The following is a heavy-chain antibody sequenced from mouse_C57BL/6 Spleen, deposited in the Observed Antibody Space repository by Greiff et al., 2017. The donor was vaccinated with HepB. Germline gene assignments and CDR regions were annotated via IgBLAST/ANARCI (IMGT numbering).Heavy chain of an antibody. J-gene: IGHJ3*01. Sequence: EVMLVESGGGLVQSGRSLRLSCATSGFTFSDFYMEWVRQAPGKGLEWIAASRNKANDYTTEYSASVKGRFIVSRDTSQSILYLQMNALRAEDTAIYYCARASLWDDWFAYWGQGTLVTVSA. CDR1: GFTFSDFY. D-gene: IGHD6-1*01. CDR3: ARASLWDDWFAY. CDR2: SRNKANDYTT. V-gene: IGHV7-1*01.